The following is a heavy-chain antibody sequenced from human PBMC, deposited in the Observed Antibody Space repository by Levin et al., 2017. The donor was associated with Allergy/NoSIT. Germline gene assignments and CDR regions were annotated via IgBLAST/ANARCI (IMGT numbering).Heavy chain of an antibody. CDR3: AKDVTTVTTLNDGLRLDY. D-gene: IGHD4-17*01. J-gene: IGHJ4*02. V-gene: IGHV3-30*18. CDR2: ISYDGSNK. Sequence: AGGSLRLSCAASGFTFSSYGMHWVRQAPGKGLEWVAVISYDGSNKYYADSVKGRFTISRDNSKNTLYLQMNSLRAEDTAVYYCAKDVTTVTTLNDGLRLDYWGQGTLVTVSS. CDR1: GFTFSSYG.